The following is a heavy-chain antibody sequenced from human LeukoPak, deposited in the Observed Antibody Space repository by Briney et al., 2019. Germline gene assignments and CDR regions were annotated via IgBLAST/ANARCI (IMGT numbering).Heavy chain of an antibody. CDR3: ARHSGDWPQGWFDP. CDR1: GYTFTSYW. V-gene: IGHV5-51*01. CDR2: IYPGDSDT. D-gene: IGHD7-27*01. Sequence: ASVKVSCKASGYTFTSYWIGWVRQMPGKGLEWMGIIYPGDSDTRYSPSFQGQVTISADKSISTAYLQWSSLKASDTAMYYCARHSGDWPQGWFDPWGQGTLVTVSS. J-gene: IGHJ5*02.